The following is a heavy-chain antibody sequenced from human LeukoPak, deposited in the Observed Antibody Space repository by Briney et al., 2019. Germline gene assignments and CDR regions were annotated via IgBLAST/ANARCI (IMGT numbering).Heavy chain of an antibody. CDR3: ARHRLSTTAGEGPTFFDF. CDR1: GASISSSTYY. D-gene: IGHD3-10*01. Sequence: PSETLSLTCTVSGASISSSTYYWGWIRQPPGKGLEWIGSNTYYNPSLKSRVTISLDTSKNQFSLKLSSLTAADTAVYYCARHRLSTTAGEGPTFFDFWGQGIQVTVSS. V-gene: IGHV4-39*01. J-gene: IGHJ4*02. CDR2: NT.